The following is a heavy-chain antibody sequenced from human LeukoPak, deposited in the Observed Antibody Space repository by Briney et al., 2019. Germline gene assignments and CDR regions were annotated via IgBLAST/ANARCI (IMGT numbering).Heavy chain of an antibody. Sequence: PGRSLRLSCAASGFTFSSYAMHWVRQAPGKGLEWVALISYDGSNKYYADSVKGRFTISRDNSKNTLYLQMNSLRAEDTAVYYCARDQGGWGQGTLVTVSS. D-gene: IGHD1-26*01. CDR2: ISYDGSNK. CDR1: GFTFSSYA. J-gene: IGHJ4*02. CDR3: ARDQGG. V-gene: IGHV3-30-3*01.